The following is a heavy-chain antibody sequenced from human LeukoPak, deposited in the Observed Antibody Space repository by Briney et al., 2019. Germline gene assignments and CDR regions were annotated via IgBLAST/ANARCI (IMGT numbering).Heavy chain of an antibody. Sequence: SVKVSCKASGGTFSSYAISWVRQAPGQGLEWMGGIIPIFGTANYAQKFQGRVTITADKSTSTAYMELSSLRSEDTAVYYCASPPGDVAAAGPYFDYWGQGTLVTVSS. CDR2: IIPIFGTA. CDR3: ASPPGDVAAAGPYFDY. J-gene: IGHJ4*02. D-gene: IGHD6-13*01. CDR1: GGTFSSYA. V-gene: IGHV1-69*06.